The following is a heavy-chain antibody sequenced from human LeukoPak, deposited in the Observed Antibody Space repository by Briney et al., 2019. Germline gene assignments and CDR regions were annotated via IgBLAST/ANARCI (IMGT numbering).Heavy chain of an antibody. V-gene: IGHV4-59*01. CDR1: GGSISSYY. Sequence: PSETLSLTCTVSGGSISSYYWRWIRQPPGKGLEWIGYIYYSGSTNYNPSLKSRVTISVDTSKNQFSLKLSSVTAADTAVYYCARVEEGYGSGRRENYYYYYMDVWGKGTTVTISS. CDR2: IYYSGST. CDR3: ARVEEGYGSGRRENYYYYYMDV. D-gene: IGHD3-10*01. J-gene: IGHJ6*03.